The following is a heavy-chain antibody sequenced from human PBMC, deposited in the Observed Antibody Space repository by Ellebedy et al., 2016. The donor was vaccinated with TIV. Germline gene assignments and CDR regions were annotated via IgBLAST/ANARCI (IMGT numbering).Heavy chain of an antibody. D-gene: IGHD3-9*01. V-gene: IGHV3-30-3*01. CDR2: ISSGDGSNK. CDR1: GFTFSNYA. CDR3: ARRTLNNDWGLGF. J-gene: IGHJ4*02. Sequence: PGGSLRLSCAASGFTFSNYAMHWVRQAPGKGLEWVADISSGDGSNKNHADSVKVRFTIYRDNSKNTLYLQMNSLRVEDTAVYYCARRTLNNDWGLGFWGQGTLVTVSS.